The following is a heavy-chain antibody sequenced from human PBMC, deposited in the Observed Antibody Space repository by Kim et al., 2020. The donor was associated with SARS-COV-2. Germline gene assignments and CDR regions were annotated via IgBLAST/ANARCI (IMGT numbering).Heavy chain of an antibody. J-gene: IGHJ4*02. V-gene: IGHV3-7*01. CDR3: VGGPAGDY. CDR2: GVET. Sequence: GVETYYIDTVKGAFTISGDNAKNSLYVQMSCVRAEDTAVYYCVGGPAGDYWGQGTLVTVSS.